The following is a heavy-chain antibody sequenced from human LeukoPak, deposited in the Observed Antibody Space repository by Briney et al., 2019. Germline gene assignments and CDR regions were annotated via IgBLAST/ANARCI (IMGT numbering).Heavy chain of an antibody. CDR2: INPNSGGT. CDR3: ARGGKWLAHYYYYGMDV. CDR1: GYTFTGYY. J-gene: IGHJ6*02. V-gene: IGHV1-2*02. D-gene: IGHD6-19*01. Sequence: ASVKVSFKASGYTFTGYYLHWVRQAPGQGLEWMGWINPNSGGTNYAQKFQGRVTMTRDTSISTAYMELSSLRSDDTAVYYCARGGKWLAHYYYYGMDVWGQGTTVTVSS.